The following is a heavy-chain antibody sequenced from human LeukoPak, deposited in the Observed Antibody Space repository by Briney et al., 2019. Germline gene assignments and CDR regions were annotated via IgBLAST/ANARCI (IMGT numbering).Heavy chain of an antibody. CDR2: ISSSGSTI. CDR3: ARDARQQLVERFDY. CDR1: GFTFSDYY. J-gene: IGHJ4*02. Sequence: GGSLRLSCATSGFTFSDYYMSWIRQAPGKGLEWVSYISSSGSTIYYADSVKGRFTISRDNAKNSLYLQMNSLRAEDTAVYYCARDARQQLVERFDYWGQGTLVTVSS. V-gene: IGHV3-11*01. D-gene: IGHD6-13*01.